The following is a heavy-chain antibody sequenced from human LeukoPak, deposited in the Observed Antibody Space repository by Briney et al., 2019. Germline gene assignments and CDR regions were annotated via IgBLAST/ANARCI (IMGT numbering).Heavy chain of an antibody. D-gene: IGHD2-21*02. CDR2: IYYSGST. V-gene: IGHV4-61*01. J-gene: IGHJ4*02. Sequence: KTSETLSLTCTVSGGSVSSGSYYWSWIRQPPGKGLEWIGYIYYSGSTNYNPSLKSRVTISVDTSKNQFSLKLSSVTAADTAVYYCAGVRGVVVTAIHFDYWGQGTLVTVSS. CDR1: GGSVSSGSYY. CDR3: AGVRGVVVTAIHFDY.